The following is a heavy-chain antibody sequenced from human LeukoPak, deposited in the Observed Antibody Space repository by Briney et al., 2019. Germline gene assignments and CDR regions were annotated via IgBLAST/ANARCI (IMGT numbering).Heavy chain of an antibody. CDR2: ISGSGGSP. D-gene: IGHD2-2*01. V-gene: IGHV3-23*01. CDR3: AKDPYGTRYFDY. Sequence: GGSLRLSCAASGFTFSSYAMSWVRQPPRKGLEWVSAISGSGGSPYYADSVKGRFTISRDNSKNTVYVQMNSLRAEDTAVSYCAKDPYGTRYFDYWGQGTLVTVS. J-gene: IGHJ4*02. CDR1: GFTFSSYA.